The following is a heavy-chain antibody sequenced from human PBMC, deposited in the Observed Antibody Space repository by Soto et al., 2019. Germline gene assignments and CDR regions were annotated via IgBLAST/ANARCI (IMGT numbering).Heavy chain of an antibody. J-gene: IGHJ3*02. CDR1: GFTFSSYS. CDR2: ISSSSSTI. CDR3: ARGYCSGGSCPERGGAFDI. D-gene: IGHD2-15*01. V-gene: IGHV3-48*01. Sequence: GGSLRLSCAASGFTFSSYSMNWVRQAPGKGLEWVSYISSSSSTIYYADSVKGRFTISRDNAKNSLYLQMNSLRAEDTAVYYCARGYCSGGSCPERGGAFDIWGQGTMVTVSS.